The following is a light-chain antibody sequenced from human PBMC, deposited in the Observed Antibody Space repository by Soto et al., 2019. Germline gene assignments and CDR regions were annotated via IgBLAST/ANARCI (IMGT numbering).Light chain of an antibody. CDR3: QQYNNWPLT. J-gene: IGKJ4*01. CDR1: QRVNSG. Sequence: ETVMTQSPATVSASPGESATLSCRASQRVNSGLACYQQIPGRAPRLLSYSASTGATGGPARFSGSESGTEFTLTINSLQSEDFAIYYCQQYNNWPLTFGGGTKVEI. V-gene: IGKV3-15*01. CDR2: SAS.